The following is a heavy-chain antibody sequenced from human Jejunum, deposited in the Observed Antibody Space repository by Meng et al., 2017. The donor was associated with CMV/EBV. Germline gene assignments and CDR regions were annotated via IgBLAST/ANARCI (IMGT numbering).Heavy chain of an antibody. CDR3: ARDLENGYASSIKDY. J-gene: IGHJ4*02. Sequence: GYTLRSCAKSRVREARGKGLEWDSTNRADSITYYADSMKGRFTKSRDKDKNSLSLQMNSLRAEDTAVYYCARDLENGYASSIKDYWGQGTLVTVSS. D-gene: IGHD3-16*01. CDR2: NRADSIT. V-gene: IGHV3-21*01. CDR1: GYTLRSCA.